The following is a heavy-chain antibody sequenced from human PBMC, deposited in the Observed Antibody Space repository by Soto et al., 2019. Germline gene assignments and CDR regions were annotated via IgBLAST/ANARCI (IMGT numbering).Heavy chain of an antibody. D-gene: IGHD6-13*01. CDR1: GYTFTSHG. J-gene: IGHJ4*02. V-gene: IGHV1-18*04. CDR3: ARSPIDPAPAXY. Sequence: ASLKVSCNASGYTFTSHGFTWVRQAPGQGLEWRGFSRIYNGNTHYEQKFQGRITLTTDTSTSTAYMELRSLTSDDTAVYFYARSPIDPAPAXYWGQGTRATVS. CDR2: SRIYNGNT.